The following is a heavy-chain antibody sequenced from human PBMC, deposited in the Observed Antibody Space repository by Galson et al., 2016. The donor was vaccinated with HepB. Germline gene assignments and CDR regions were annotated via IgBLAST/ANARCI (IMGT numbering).Heavy chain of an antibody. CDR2: ISYDGINK. J-gene: IGHJ6*03. Sequence: SLRLSCAASGFTFSSYAMHWVRQAPGKGLEWVAVISYDGINKYYADSVKGRFTISRDNSKNTLYLRMNSLRSEDTAVYYCARDPGSGWHYYYYYMDVWGKGTTVTVSS. D-gene: IGHD6-19*01. CDR1: GFTFSSYA. CDR3: ARDPGSGWHYYYYYMDV. V-gene: IGHV3-30-3*01.